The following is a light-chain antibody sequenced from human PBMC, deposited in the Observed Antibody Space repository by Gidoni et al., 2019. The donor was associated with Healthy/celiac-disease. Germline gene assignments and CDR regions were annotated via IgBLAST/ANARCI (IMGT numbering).Light chain of an antibody. CDR3: KQSYSTPLT. Sequence: IHITPSPSSLSASVGDRVTITCRASQSISSYLNWYQQKPGKDPKLLIYAASSLQSGVPSRFSGSGDGTDFTLTISSLQTEDFEIYYCKQSYSTPLTFGGGTKVEIK. CDR1: QSISSY. CDR2: AAS. V-gene: IGKV1-39*01. J-gene: IGKJ4*01.